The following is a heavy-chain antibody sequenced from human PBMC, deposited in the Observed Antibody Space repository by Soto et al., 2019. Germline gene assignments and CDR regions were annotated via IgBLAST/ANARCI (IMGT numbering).Heavy chain of an antibody. CDR1: GYTFTNFG. J-gene: IGHJ4*02. V-gene: IGHV1-46*01. CDR3: ARYGDVDTAMVY. CDR2: INPSGGST. D-gene: IGHD5-18*01. Sequence: ASVKVSCKASGYTFTNFGISWVRQAPGQGLEWMGIINPSGGSTSYAQKFQGRVTMARDTSTSTVYMELSSLRSEDTAVYYCARYGDVDTAMVYWGQGTLVTVSS.